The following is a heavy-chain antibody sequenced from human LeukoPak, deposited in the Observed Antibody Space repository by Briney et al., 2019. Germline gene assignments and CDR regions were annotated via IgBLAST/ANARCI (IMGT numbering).Heavy chain of an antibody. CDR1: GFTFYDYA. Sequence: GGALRLSCAASGFTFYDYAMHWGRQTPGEGLGWVSLISGDGGSTYYADSVKGRFTISRDNSKNSLYLQMNSLRTEDTALYYCAKDIAAAGYYFDYWGQGTLVTVSS. CDR3: AKDIAAAGYYFDY. J-gene: IGHJ4*02. D-gene: IGHD6-13*01. V-gene: IGHV3-43*02. CDR2: ISGDGGST.